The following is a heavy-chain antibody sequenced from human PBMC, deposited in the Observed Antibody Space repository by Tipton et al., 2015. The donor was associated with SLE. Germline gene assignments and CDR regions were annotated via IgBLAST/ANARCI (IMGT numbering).Heavy chain of an antibody. V-gene: IGHV1-69*06. CDR1: GGIFTDYT. J-gene: IGHJ1*01. CDR3: AKEATLSDSSGEGTFQP. D-gene: IGHD6-6*01. Sequence: QVQLVQSGAEVKKPGSSVKVSCKASGGIFTDYTFCWLRQAPGQGFEWMGRIIPSIATPNYAQKFQGRVTITADISTSTAYMELSGLTSEDTAIYYCAKEATLSDSSGEGTFQPWGQGTPVTVS. CDR2: IIPSIATP.